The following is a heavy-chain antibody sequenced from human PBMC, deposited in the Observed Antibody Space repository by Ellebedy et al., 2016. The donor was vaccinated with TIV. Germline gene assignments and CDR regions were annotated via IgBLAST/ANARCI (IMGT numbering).Heavy chain of an antibody. J-gene: IGHJ6*02. CDR3: ARDFEFMIYVNGGEYYHYALDV. D-gene: IGHD3-10*02. V-gene: IGHV1-8*01. Sequence: AASVKVSCKASGYAFTSYDINWVRQAPGQGLEWMGWINPNSGNTGYAQKFQGRVTMTRDNSISTAYMGLSSLTSEDTAVYYCARDFEFMIYVNGGEYYHYALDVWGQGTTVTVAS. CDR2: INPNSGNT. CDR1: GYAFTSYD.